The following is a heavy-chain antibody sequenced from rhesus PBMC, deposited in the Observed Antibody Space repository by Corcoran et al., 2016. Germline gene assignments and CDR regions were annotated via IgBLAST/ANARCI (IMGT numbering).Heavy chain of an antibody. CDR1: GGSISGGYY. D-gene: IGHD6-31*01. V-gene: IGHV4S7*01. Sequence: QVQLQESGPGLVKPSETLSLTCAVSGGSISGGYYWGWIRQHPGKGLEGIGNIYRKSASTYYHPPLKSHVTISKATSKNQFSLKLSSVTAADTAVYYCARSAIAAADIDYWGQGVLVTVSS. CDR3: ARSAIAAADIDY. J-gene: IGHJ4*01. CDR2: IYRKSAST.